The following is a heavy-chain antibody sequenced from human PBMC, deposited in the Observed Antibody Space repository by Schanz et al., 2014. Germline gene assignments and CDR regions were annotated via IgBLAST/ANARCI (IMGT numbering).Heavy chain of an antibody. V-gene: IGHV3-23*01. Sequence: EVQLLESGGGLVQPGGSLRLSCAASGFTFGDYAMTWVRQAPGKGLEWVSAINTGVNTYYADSVRGRFTMSRDNSKNTVYLQMNSLRAGDAAVYYCARDHTTESYYSAGPPIDYWGQGTLLTVSS. CDR1: GFTFGDYA. CDR2: INTGVNT. D-gene: IGHD1-26*01. CDR3: ARDHTTESYYSAGPPIDY. J-gene: IGHJ4*02.